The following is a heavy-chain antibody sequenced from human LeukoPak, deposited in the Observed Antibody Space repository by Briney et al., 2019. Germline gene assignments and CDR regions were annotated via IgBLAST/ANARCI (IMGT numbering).Heavy chain of an antibody. V-gene: IGHV4-30-4*01. CDR2: IYYSGST. Sequence: SETLSLTCTVSGGSISSGDYYWSWIRQPPGKGLEWIGYIYYSGSTYYNPSLKSRVTISVDTSKNQFSLKLSSVTAADTAVYYCARAYSEGLRRRRTYYFDYWGQGTLVTVSS. J-gene: IGHJ4*02. CDR3: ARAYSEGLRRRRTYYFDY. D-gene: IGHD5-12*01. CDR1: GGSISSGDYY.